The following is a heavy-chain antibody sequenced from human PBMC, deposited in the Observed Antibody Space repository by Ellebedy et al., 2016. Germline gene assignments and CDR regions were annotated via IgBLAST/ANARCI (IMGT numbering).Heavy chain of an antibody. CDR3: ARSQYYYDSSGYYYPYYFDY. CDR1: GGTFSSYA. J-gene: IGHJ4*02. CDR2: IIPIFGTA. Sequence: SVKVSCXASGGTFSSYAISWVRQAPGQGLEWMGGIIPIFGTANYAQKFQGRVTITADESTSTAYMELSSLRSEDTAVYYCARSQYYYDSSGYYYPYYFDYWGQGTLVTVSS. D-gene: IGHD3-22*01. V-gene: IGHV1-69*13.